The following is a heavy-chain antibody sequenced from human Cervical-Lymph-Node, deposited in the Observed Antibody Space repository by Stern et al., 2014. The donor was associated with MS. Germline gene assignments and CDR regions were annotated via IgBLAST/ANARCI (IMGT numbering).Heavy chain of an antibody. J-gene: IGHJ6*02. CDR1: GFTFSSYG. D-gene: IGHD1-26*01. CDR3: ARDCKLRYYYYGMDV. V-gene: IGHV3-33*01. CDR2: IWYDGSNK. Sequence: VQLVESGGGVVQPGRSLRLSCAASGFTFSSYGMHWVRQAPGKGLEWGAVIWYDGSNKYYADSVKGRFTISRDNYKNTLYLQMNSLRAEDTAVYYCARDCKLRYYYYGMDVWGQGTTVTVSS.